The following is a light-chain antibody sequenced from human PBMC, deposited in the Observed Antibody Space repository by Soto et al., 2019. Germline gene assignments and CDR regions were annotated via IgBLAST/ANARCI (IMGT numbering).Light chain of an antibody. CDR3: LQDHNYPLT. CDR2: AAA. Sequence: AIQMAQSPSSLSGSVGERVTITCRASQGIGNDVGWFQQKPGKAPKLLIYAAATLQSGVPSRFSGSRSGTDFTLTISSLQPEDFATYYCLQDHNYPLTFGGGTKVEIK. V-gene: IGKV1-6*02. J-gene: IGKJ4*01. CDR1: QGIGND.